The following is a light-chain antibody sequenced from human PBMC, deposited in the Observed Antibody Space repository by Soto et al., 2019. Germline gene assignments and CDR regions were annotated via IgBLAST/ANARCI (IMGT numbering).Light chain of an antibody. Sequence: EIVLTQSPGTLSLSPGETATLSCRASQTIGRTYLAWYQQKPGQAPRLLIFGTSSRATGIPDRFSGSGSGTGFTLSINRLEPEDFAVYYCQQYASSPLLTFGGGTKVDIK. CDR1: QTIGRTY. V-gene: IGKV3-20*01. J-gene: IGKJ4*01. CDR3: QQYASSPLLT. CDR2: GTS.